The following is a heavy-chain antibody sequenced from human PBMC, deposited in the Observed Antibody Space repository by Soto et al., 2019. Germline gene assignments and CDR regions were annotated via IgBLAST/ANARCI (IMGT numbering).Heavy chain of an antibody. V-gene: IGHV3-73*02. CDR3: VRYSRTLGWFFDL. Sequence: EVQLVESGGGLVQPGGSLKLSCAASGFTFSDSAMHWVRQASGEGREWLGRIRSKHNNYATEYGASLKGRFTISRDDSKKTTYLQMSNLNTEDTAVYYCVRYSRTLGWFFDLWGRGTLVTVSS. J-gene: IGHJ2*01. CDR1: GFTFSDSA. D-gene: IGHD2-15*01. CDR2: IRSKHNNYAT.